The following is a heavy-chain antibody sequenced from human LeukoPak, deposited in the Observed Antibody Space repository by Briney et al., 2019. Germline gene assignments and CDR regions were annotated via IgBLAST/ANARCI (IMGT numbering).Heavy chain of an antibody. J-gene: IGHJ4*02. D-gene: IGHD4-11*01. V-gene: IGHV3-20*04. CDR1: GFTFDDYA. CDR3: ARGRKIYSKSVFDY. Sequence: PGGSLRLSCAASGFTFDDYAMSWVRQAPGKGLEWVSGINWNGGSTDYADSMKGRFTISRDNAKNSLYLQMNSLRAEDTALYYCARGRKIYSKSVFDYWGQGTLVTVSS. CDR2: INWNGGST.